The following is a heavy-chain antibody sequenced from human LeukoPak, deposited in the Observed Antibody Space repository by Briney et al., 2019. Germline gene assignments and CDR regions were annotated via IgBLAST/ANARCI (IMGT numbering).Heavy chain of an antibody. Sequence: GESLKISCKGSGYSFTSYWIGWVRQMPGKGLEWMGIIYPGDSDTRYSPSFQGQVTISADKSISTAYLQWSSLKASDTAMYYCAISVAGTVVINWFDPWGQGTLVTVSS. D-gene: IGHD6-19*01. V-gene: IGHV5-51*01. CDR2: IYPGDSDT. J-gene: IGHJ5*02. CDR1: GYSFTSYW. CDR3: AISVAGTVVINWFDP.